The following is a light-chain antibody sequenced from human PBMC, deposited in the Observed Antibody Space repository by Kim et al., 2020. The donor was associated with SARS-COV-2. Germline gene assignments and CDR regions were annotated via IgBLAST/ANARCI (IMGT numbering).Light chain of an antibody. CDR3: QSWVSGSPQV. Sequence: QLVLTQSPSASASLGASVKLTCTLSSGHTSNAIAWHQRQPDKGPRFLMKVNSDGSYNKGDGISDRFSGTSSGADSYLTISSLHSEDEADYYCQSWVSGSPQVFGGGTQLTVL. V-gene: IGLV4-69*01. J-gene: IGLJ3*02. CDR1: SGHTSNA. CDR2: VNSDGSY.